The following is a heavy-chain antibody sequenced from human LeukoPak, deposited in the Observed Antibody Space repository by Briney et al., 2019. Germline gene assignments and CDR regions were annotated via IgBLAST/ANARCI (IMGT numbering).Heavy chain of an antibody. V-gene: IGHV1-18*01. D-gene: IGHD5-18*01. J-gene: IGHJ6*03. Sequence: GASVKVSCKASGYTFTSYGISWVRQAPGVRLEWMGWISGYNGNTKYAQKLQGRVTMTTDTSTSTAYMELRALRSDDTAVYFCARDLDVDTAMVPGYMDVWGKGTTVTVSS. CDR3: ARDLDVDTAMVPGYMDV. CDR2: ISGYNGNT. CDR1: GYTFTSYG.